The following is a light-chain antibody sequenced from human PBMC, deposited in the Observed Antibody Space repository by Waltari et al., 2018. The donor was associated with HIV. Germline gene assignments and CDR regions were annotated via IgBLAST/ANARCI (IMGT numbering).Light chain of an antibody. J-gene: IGKJ5*01. CDR1: QSISASQ. V-gene: IGKV3-20*01. CDR2: GAS. Sequence: EIVLTQSPDTLSVPPGQSAPLSCRASQSISASQLAWYQQKPGQAPRLVIYGASTRATGIPDRFSGSGSGTDFALTISRLEPEDSAVFYCQQYGRSPITFGLGTRLEIK. CDR3: QQYGRSPIT.